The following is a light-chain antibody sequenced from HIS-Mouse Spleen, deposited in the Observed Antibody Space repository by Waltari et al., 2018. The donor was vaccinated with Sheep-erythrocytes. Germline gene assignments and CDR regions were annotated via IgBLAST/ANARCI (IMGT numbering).Light chain of an antibody. J-gene: IGLJ3*02. CDR2: EGS. CDR1: RRHVGSYHL. V-gene: IGLV2-23*01. Sequence: QSALTQPASGSGSPGQSLTISCTGTRRHVGSYHLLSLYQQHPAKAPKFMIYEGSKRPSGVANRFSGSKSGNTASLTISGLQAEDEADYYCCSFAGSSTPWVFGGGTKLTVL. CDR3: CSFAGSSTPWV.